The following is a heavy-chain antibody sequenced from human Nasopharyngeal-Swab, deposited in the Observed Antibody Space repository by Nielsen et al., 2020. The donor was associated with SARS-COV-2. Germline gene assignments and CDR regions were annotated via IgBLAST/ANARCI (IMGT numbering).Heavy chain of an antibody. Sequence: GESLKISCAASGFTFGSYAMHWVRQAPGKGLEWVAVISYDGSNKYYADSVKGRFTISRDNSKNTLYLQMNSLRAEDTAVYYCASAYGGRYWYFDLWGRGTLVTVSS. CDR3: ASAYGGRYWYFDL. J-gene: IGHJ2*01. D-gene: IGHD4-23*01. CDR2: ISYDGSNK. CDR1: GFTFGSYA. V-gene: IGHV3-30-3*01.